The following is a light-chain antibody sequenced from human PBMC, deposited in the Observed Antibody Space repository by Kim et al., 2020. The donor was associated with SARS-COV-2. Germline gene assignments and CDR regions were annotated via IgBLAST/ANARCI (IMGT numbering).Light chain of an antibody. CDR2: WAS. V-gene: IGKV4-1*01. CDR3: QQYNITPRT. Sequence: DIVMTQSPDSLAVSLGERATINCKSSQSVFYSSKNKNYLAWYQQKPGQPPKLLIYWASTRESGVPDRFSGSESGTEFTLSISSLQAEDVAVYYCQQYNITPRTFGAGTKVDIK. CDR1: QSVFYSSKNKNY. J-gene: IGKJ4*01.